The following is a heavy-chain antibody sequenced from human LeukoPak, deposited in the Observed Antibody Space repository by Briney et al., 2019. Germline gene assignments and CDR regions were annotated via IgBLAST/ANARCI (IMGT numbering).Heavy chain of an antibody. J-gene: IGHJ4*02. CDR1: GGSISSNNHY. CDR2: IHYSGST. CDR3: ARHASGGPPRY. D-gene: IGHD3-16*01. Sequence: SETLSLTCTVSGGSISSNNHYWGWIRQPPGKGLEWIASIHYSGSTYYNPSLKSRVTISVDTSKNQFSLQLSSVIAADTAVYYCARHASGGPPRYWGQGTLVTVSS. V-gene: IGHV4-39*01.